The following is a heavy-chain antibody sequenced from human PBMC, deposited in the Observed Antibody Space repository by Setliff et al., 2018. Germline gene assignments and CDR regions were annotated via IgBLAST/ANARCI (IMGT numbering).Heavy chain of an antibody. CDR1: GFIFGSFG. V-gene: IGHV3-30*02. CDR2: IRYDGSSK. CDR3: AKSAPMVVRGSLGV. Sequence: GGSLRLSCEASGFIFGSFGMYWVRQTPGKGPEWVAYIRYDGSSKYYADSVKGRFTISRDNSKNTLNLQMNGLRIDDTAVYYCAKSAPMVVRGSLGVWGTGTSVTVSS. D-gene: IGHD2-21*01. J-gene: IGHJ6*04.